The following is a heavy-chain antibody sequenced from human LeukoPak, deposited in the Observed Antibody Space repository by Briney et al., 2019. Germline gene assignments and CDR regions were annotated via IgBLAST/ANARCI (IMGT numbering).Heavy chain of an antibody. J-gene: IGHJ6*02. CDR1: GCSIRKYF. CDR2: FYFSGST. V-gene: IGHV4-59*08. Sequence: SETLSLTCTVSGCSIRKYFLRLIRQAPGQGLGGVGYFYFSGSTNYNPSLKSRVTISVDTSKNQFSLKLSSVTAADTAVYYCARCFGRWFGELSQPPYGMDVWGQGTTVTVSS. D-gene: IGHD3-10*01. CDR3: ARCFGRWFGELSQPPYGMDV.